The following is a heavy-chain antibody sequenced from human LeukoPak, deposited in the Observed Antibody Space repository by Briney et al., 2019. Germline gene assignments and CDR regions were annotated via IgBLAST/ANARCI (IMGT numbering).Heavy chain of an antibody. CDR1: GGTFSSYA. CDR2: IIPIFGTA. D-gene: IGHD4-17*01. CDR3: ARSTVTEPPLGY. V-gene: IGHV1-69*01. J-gene: IGHJ4*02. Sequence: SVKVSCKASGGTFSSYAISWVRQAPGQGLEWMGGIIPIFGTANYAQKFQGRVTITADESTSTAYMELSSLRSEDTAVYYCARSTVTEPPLGYWGQGTLVTVSS.